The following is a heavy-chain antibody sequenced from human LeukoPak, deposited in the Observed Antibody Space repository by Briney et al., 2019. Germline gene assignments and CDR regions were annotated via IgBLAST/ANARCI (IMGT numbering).Heavy chain of an antibody. J-gene: IGHJ4*02. CDR1: GFTFSSYA. Sequence: GGSLRLSCAASGFTFSSYAMHWVRQAPGKGLEWVAVISYDGSNKYYADSVKGRFTISRDNSKNTLYLQMNSLRAEDTAVYYCARGITMVRVFDYWGQGTLVTVSS. D-gene: IGHD3-10*01. CDR3: ARGITMVRVFDY. V-gene: IGHV3-30*04. CDR2: ISYDGSNK.